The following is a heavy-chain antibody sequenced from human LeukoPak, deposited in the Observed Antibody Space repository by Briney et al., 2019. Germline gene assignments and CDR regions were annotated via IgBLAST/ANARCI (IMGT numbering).Heavy chain of an antibody. D-gene: IGHD1-20*01. CDR3: ARASITGTRYHYYYYMDV. J-gene: IGHJ6*03. CDR2: IIPIFGTA. CDR1: GGTFSSYA. V-gene: IGHV1-69*05. Sequence: SVKVSCKASGGTFSSYAISWVRQAPGQGLEWMGRIIPIFGTANYAQKFQGRVTITTDESTSTAYMELSSLRSEDTAVYYCARASITGTRYHYYYYMDVWGKGTTVTVSS.